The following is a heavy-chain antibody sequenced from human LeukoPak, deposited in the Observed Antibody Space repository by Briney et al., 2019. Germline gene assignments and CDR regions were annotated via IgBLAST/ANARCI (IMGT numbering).Heavy chain of an antibody. CDR3: ARKYYYGSGSYLNDY. J-gene: IGHJ4*02. D-gene: IGHD3-10*01. CDR1: GFTFSSYS. Sequence: GGSLRLSCAASGFTFSSYSMNWVRQAPGKGLEWVSIIYSGGSTYYADSVKGRFTISRDNSKNTLYLQMNSLRAEDTAVYYCARKYYYGSGSYLNDYWGQGTLVTVSS. CDR2: IYSGGST. V-gene: IGHV3-66*01.